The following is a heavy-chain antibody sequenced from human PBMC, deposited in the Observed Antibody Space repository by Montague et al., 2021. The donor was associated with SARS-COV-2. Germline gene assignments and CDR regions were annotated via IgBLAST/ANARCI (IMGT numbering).Heavy chain of an antibody. D-gene: IGHD3-10*01. CDR1: GGSISSYY. CDR2: IYYSGTT. J-gene: IGHJ4*02. CDR3: ARGMIRGVTTPFDY. Sequence: SETLSLTCSVSGGSISSYYWSWIRQSPGKELEWIGNIYYSGTTYYNPSLQSRGTISVDTSKNHLSLRLSSVTAADTAVYFCARGMIRGVTTPFDYWGQGSQVTVSS. V-gene: IGHV4-59*04.